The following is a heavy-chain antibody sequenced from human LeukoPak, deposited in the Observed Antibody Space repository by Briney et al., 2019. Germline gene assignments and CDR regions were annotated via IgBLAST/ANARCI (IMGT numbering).Heavy chain of an antibody. CDR1: GFTFDDYA. CDR2: ISWNSGSI. D-gene: IGHD6-6*01. Sequence: GGSLRLSCAASGFTFDDYAMHWVRQAPGKGLEWVSGISWNSGSIGYADSVEGRFTISRDNAKNSLYLQMNSLRAEDMALYYCAEDSSSSSFIYFQHWGQGTLVTVSS. V-gene: IGHV3-9*03. CDR3: AEDSSSSSFIYFQH. J-gene: IGHJ1*01.